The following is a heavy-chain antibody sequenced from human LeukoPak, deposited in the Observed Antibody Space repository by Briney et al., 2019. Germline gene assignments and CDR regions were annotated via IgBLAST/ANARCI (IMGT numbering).Heavy chain of an antibody. V-gene: IGHV1-18*01. CDR3: AREEYQLLRTSSYFDY. Sequence: ASVKVSCKASGFTFTNYGISWVRQAPGQGLEWMGWISAYSGNTNYAQKFQDRVTMTTDTSTSTAYMELRSLRSDDTAVYYCAREEYQLLRTSSYFDYWGQGTLVTVSP. J-gene: IGHJ4*02. D-gene: IGHD2-2*01. CDR2: ISAYSGNT. CDR1: GFTFTNYG.